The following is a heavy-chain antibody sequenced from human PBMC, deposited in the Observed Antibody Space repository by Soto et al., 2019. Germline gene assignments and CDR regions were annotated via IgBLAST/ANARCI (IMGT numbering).Heavy chain of an antibody. J-gene: IGHJ5*02. Sequence: SETLSLTCTFSGCSISSGDYYWSWIRQPPGKGLEWIGYIYYSGSTYYNPSLKSRVTISVDTSKNQFSLKLSSVTAADTAVYYCARDRAYYDILTGSLAYNWFDPWGQGTLVTVSS. CDR1: GCSISSGDYY. V-gene: IGHV4-30-4*01. CDR3: ARDRAYYDILTGSLAYNWFDP. D-gene: IGHD3-9*01. CDR2: IYYSGST.